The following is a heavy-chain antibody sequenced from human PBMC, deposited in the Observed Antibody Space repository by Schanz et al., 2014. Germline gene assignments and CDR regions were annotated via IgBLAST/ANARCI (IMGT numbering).Heavy chain of an antibody. V-gene: IGHV3-30*03. D-gene: IGHD3-10*01. CDR2: ISYDGSNK. J-gene: IGHJ6*02. CDR3: ARGHYGLDV. Sequence: VQLVESGGGLVQPGGSLRLSCAASGFTFSSYWMSWVRQAPGKGLEWVAVISYDGSNKYYADSVKGRFTISRDNSKNTLYLQMNSLRAEDTAVYYCARGHYGLDVWGPGTSVTVSS. CDR1: GFTFSSYW.